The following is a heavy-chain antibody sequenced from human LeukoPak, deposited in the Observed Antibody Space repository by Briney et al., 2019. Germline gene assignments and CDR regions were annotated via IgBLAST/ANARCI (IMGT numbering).Heavy chain of an antibody. Sequence: ASVKVSCKASGYTFTGYYMHWVRQAPGQGLEWMGWINPNSGGTNYAQKFQGWVTMTRDTSISTAYMEPSRLRSDDTAVYYCARAPTGVYCSGGSCYWFDPWGQGTLVTVSS. V-gene: IGHV1-2*04. J-gene: IGHJ5*02. CDR1: GYTFTGYY. D-gene: IGHD2-15*01. CDR2: INPNSGGT. CDR3: ARAPTGVYCSGGSCYWFDP.